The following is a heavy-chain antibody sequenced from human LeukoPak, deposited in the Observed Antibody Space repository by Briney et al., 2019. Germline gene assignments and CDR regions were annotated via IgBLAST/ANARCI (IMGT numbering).Heavy chain of an antibody. J-gene: IGHJ5*02. D-gene: IGHD3-22*01. CDR1: GGSISSGGYY. CDR2: ISYSGST. CDR3: ARGDYYDSSGYTRSGWFDP. Sequence: SETLSLTCTVSGGSISSGGYYWSWIRQHPGKGLEWIGYISYSGSTYYNPSLKSRVTISVDTSKNQFSLKLSSVTAADTAVYYCARGDYYDSSGYTRSGWFDPWGQGTLVTVSS. V-gene: IGHV4-31*03.